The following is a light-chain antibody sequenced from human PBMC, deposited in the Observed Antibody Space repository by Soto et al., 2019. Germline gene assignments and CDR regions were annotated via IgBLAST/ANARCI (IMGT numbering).Light chain of an antibody. CDR1: QSVGYY. J-gene: IGKJ3*01. V-gene: IGKV3-11*01. CDR2: DAS. Sequence: EIVLTQSPATLSLSPGERATLSYRASQSVGYYLVWYQQKPGQAPRLLIYDASNRAAGVPARFSGSGSGTDFTLTISNLEPEDFAVYYCQQRSNWPPIFTFGPGTKVDIK. CDR3: QQRSNWPPIFT.